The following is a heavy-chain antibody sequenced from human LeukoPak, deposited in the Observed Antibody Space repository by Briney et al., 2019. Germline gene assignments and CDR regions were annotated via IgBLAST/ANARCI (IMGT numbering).Heavy chain of an antibody. V-gene: IGHV3-7*04. CDR3: ARGDTAFYYYYGMDV. J-gene: IGHJ6*02. D-gene: IGHD5-18*01. CDR2: IKQDGSEK. Sequence: HPGGSLRLSCAASGFTFSSYWMSWVRQAPGKGLEWVANIKQDGSEKYYVDSVKGRFTISRDNAKNSLYLQMNSLRAEDTAVYYCARGDTAFYYYYGMDVWGQGTTVTVSS. CDR1: GFTFSSYW.